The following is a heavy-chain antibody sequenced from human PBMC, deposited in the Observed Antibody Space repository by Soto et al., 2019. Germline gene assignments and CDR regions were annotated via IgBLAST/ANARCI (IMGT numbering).Heavy chain of an antibody. J-gene: IGHJ4*02. D-gene: IGHD5-12*01. Sequence: PGGSLRLSCAASGFIFRSYGMHWVRQAPGKGLEWVAVISYDGNNKYFADSVKGRFTISRDNFKNTLYLQMNSLRAEDTAVYYCAREPDIVATDVGYWGQGTLVTVSS. V-gene: IGHV3-30*03. CDR1: GFIFRSYG. CDR3: AREPDIVATDVGY. CDR2: ISYDGNNK.